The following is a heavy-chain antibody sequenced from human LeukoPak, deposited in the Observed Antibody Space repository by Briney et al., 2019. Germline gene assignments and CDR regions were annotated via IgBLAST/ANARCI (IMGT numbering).Heavy chain of an antibody. J-gene: IGHJ4*02. CDR2: ISYDGSSI. V-gene: IGHV3-30*18. D-gene: IGHD6-13*01. Sequence: GRSLRLSCAASGFTFSSYGMHWVRQAPGKGLEWVAVISYDGSSIYYGDSVRGRFTISRDNSENTLYLQMNSLRAEDTAVYYSAKDRSSSWSFDYWGQGTLVTVSS. CDR1: GFTFSSYG. CDR3: AKDRSSSWSFDY.